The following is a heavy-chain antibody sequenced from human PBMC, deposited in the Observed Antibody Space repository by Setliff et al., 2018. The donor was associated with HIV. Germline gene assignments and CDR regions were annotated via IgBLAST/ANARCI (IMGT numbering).Heavy chain of an antibody. D-gene: IGHD4-4*01. Sequence: LSLTCAVYGGSFNDYYWSWIRQPPGKGLEWIGEVNHSGSTSYNPSLESRVSISVDTSKNQFSLKLRSVTAADTAVYYCARGLTTVDYWGHGTLVTVSS. CDR1: GGSFNDYY. V-gene: IGHV4-34*01. J-gene: IGHJ4*01. CDR3: ARGLTTVDY. CDR2: VNHSGST.